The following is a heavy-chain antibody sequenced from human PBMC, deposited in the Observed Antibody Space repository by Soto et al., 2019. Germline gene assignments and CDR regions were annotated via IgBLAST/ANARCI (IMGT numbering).Heavy chain of an antibody. J-gene: IGHJ6*02. Sequence: QVQLVQSGGEVKKPGASVKVSCKASGYTFTSYGISWVRQAPGQGLEWMGWISGYNGKTNYAQKVQDRVTMTTDPSTSTVYMDLRSLRSDDTAVYYCARDVDVPYYYSGMDVWGQGTTVTVSS. V-gene: IGHV1-18*01. D-gene: IGHD3-16*01. CDR2: ISGYNGKT. CDR1: GYTFTSYG. CDR3: ARDVDVPYYYSGMDV.